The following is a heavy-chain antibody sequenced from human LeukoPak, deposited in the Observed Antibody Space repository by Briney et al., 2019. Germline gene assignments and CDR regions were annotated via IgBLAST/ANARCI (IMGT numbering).Heavy chain of an antibody. CDR3: ARFHRSSWYISNWFDP. D-gene: IGHD6-13*01. CDR1: GGSISSSSYY. CDR2: IYYSGST. Sequence: SETLSLTCTVSGGSISSSSYYWGWIRQPPGKGLEWIGSIYYSGSTYYNPSLKSRVTISVDTSKNQFSLKLSSVTAADTAVYYCARFHRSSWYISNWFDPWGQGTLVTVSS. V-gene: IGHV4-39*07. J-gene: IGHJ5*02.